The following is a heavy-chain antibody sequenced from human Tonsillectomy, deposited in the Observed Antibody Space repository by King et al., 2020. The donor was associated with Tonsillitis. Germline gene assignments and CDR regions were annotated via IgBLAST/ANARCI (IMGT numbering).Heavy chain of an antibody. CDR3: AKAQVGATTTGNFDY. V-gene: IGHV3-23*04. D-gene: IGHD1-26*01. CDR2: ISGSGGST. CDR1: GFTFSSYA. J-gene: IGHJ4*02. Sequence: DVQLVESGGGLVQPGGSLRLSCAASGFTFSSYAMSWVRQAPGKGLEWGSAISGSGGSTYYAEPVKGRFTISRDNSKNTLYLQMNSLRAEDTAVYYCAKAQVGATTTGNFDYWGQGTLVTVSS.